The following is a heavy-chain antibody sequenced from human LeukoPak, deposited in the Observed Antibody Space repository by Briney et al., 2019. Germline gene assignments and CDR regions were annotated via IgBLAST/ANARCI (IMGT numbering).Heavy chain of an antibody. D-gene: IGHD2-21*02. J-gene: IGHJ4*02. CDR2: IASDGSST. Sequence: TGGSLRLSCAASGFTFSSYWMNWVRHAPGKGLVWVSRIASDGSSTTYADSVKGRFSISRDNAKNTLYLQMNSLRVEDTAVYYCARARVVTKWIDYWGQGTLVTVSS. CDR1: GFTFSSYW. V-gene: IGHV3-74*01. CDR3: ARARVVTKWIDY.